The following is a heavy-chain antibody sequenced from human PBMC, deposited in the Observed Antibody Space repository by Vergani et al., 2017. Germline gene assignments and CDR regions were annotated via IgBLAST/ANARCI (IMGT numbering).Heavy chain of an antibody. CDR3: AREKYYYASGSYPKRWGYYGMDV. D-gene: IGHD3-10*01. J-gene: IGHJ6*02. V-gene: IGHV3-21*01. CDR1: GFTFSSYS. Sequence: EVQLVESGGGLVKRGGSLRLSCAASGFTFSSYSMNWVRQAPGKGLEWVSSISSSSSYIHYSDSLKGRFTISRDNAKSSLYLQMNSLRAEDTGVYYCAREKYYYASGSYPKRWGYYGMDVWGQGTTVTVSS. CDR2: ISSSSSYI.